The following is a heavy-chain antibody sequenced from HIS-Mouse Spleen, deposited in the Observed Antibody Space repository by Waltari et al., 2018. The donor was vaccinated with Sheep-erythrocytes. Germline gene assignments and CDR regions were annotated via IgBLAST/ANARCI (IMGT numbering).Heavy chain of an antibody. CDR2: ISGSGGST. J-gene: IGHJ6*02. CDR1: GFTFSSYA. V-gene: IGHV3-23*01. Sequence: EVQLLESGGGLVQPGGSLRLSCAASGFTFSSYAMSWVRQAPGKGLEWVSGISGSGGSTYYADSVKGRFTISRDNSKNTLYLQMNSLRAEDTAVYYCAKETGFYDFWSGYYYYGMDVWGQGTTVTVSS. CDR3: AKETGFYDFWSGYYYYGMDV. D-gene: IGHD3-3*01.